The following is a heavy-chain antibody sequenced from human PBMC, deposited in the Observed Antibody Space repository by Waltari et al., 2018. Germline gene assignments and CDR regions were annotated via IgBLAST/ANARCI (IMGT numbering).Heavy chain of an antibody. CDR2: IHHTGDT. CDR3: ASRIGGISPLTG. CDR1: GGSFKAYY. V-gene: IGHV4-34*01. J-gene: IGHJ4*02. D-gene: IGHD1-26*01. Sequence: QVQLQQWGAGLLKPSETLSLTCAVYGGSFKAYYWTWIRQSPEKGLEWIGEIHHTGDTSYNPSLKSRVAILMDASKNQFSLSLKLVAAADTAIYYCASRIGGISPLTGWGQGTPVIVSA.